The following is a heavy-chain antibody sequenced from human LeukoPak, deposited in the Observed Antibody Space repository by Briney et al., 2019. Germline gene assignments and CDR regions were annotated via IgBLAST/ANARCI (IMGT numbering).Heavy chain of an antibody. V-gene: IGHV3-74*01. CDR2: INSDGSST. Sequence: GGSLRLSCAASGFTFSSYWMHWVRQAPGKGLVWVSRINSDGSSTSYADSVKGRFTISRDNPKNTLYLQMNSLRAEDTAVYYCAKGASGWRKYYFDYWGQGTLVTVSS. CDR1: GFTFSSYW. J-gene: IGHJ4*02. CDR3: AKGASGWRKYYFDY. D-gene: IGHD6-19*01.